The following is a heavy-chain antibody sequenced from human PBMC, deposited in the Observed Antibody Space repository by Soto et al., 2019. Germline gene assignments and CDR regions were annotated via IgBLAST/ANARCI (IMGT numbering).Heavy chain of an antibody. CDR1: GYTFTSYA. J-gene: IGHJ4*02. CDR2: INAGNGNT. D-gene: IGHD5-12*01. Sequence: ASMKGSCKASGYTFTSYAMHWGRPAPGQRLEWMGWINAGNGNTKYSQKFQGRVTITADESTSTAYMELSSLRSDDTAIYYCVRVVAIPGYPDNWGQGTLVTVSS. V-gene: IGHV1-3*01. CDR3: VRVVAIPGYPDN.